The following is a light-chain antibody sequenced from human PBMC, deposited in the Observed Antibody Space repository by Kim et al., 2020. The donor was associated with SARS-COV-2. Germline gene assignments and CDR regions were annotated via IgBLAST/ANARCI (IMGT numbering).Light chain of an antibody. CDR1: QSLYSS. V-gene: IGKV3-11*01. CDR2: DAS. CDR3: QQRRNWPLT. J-gene: IGKJ4*01. Sequence: PGERATLSCRASQSLYSSLAWYQQKPGQAPRLLIYDASNRATGIPVRFSGSGSGSGTDFTLTISSLEPEDFAVYYCQQRRNWPLTFGGGTKVDIK.